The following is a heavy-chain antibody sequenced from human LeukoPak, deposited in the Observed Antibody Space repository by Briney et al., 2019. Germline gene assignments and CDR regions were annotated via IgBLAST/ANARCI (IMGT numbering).Heavy chain of an antibody. Sequence: GGSLRLSCAASGFTFDDYAMHWVRQAPGKGLEWVSGISWNSGSIGYADSVKGRFTISRDNAKNSLYLQMNSLRAEDTALYYCAKGGDYYGSGSYFPLDYWGQGTLVTVSS. J-gene: IGHJ4*02. V-gene: IGHV3-9*01. CDR2: ISWNSGSI. CDR1: GFTFDDYA. D-gene: IGHD3-10*01. CDR3: AKGGDYYGSGSYFPLDY.